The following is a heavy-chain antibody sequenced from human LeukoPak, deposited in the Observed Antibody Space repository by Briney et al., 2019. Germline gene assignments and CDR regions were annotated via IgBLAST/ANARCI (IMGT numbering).Heavy chain of an antibody. V-gene: IGHV3-74*01. Sequence: PGGSLRLSCAASGFTFSSYWMHWVRQAPGKGLVWVSRISSDGSSTSYADSVKGRFTISRDNSKNTLYLQMNSPRAEDTAVYYCAREGRDSSGPNDAFDIWGQGTMVTVSS. CDR3: AREGRDSSGPNDAFDI. J-gene: IGHJ3*02. CDR1: GFTFSSYW. D-gene: IGHD3-10*01. CDR2: ISSDGSST.